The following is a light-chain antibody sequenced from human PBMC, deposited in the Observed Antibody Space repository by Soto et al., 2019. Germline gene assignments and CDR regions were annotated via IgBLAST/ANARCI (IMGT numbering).Light chain of an antibody. J-gene: IGKJ3*01. Sequence: DIQMTQSPSSLSASVGDRVTITCQASQDITSYLNWYQHKPGKAPKLLIYDASILEAGVPPRFSGSGSGTDFTLTISSLQHEDVVTYYCQHCDYLPIFGPGTTVDFK. CDR2: DAS. CDR3: QHCDYLPI. V-gene: IGKV1-33*01. CDR1: QDITSY.